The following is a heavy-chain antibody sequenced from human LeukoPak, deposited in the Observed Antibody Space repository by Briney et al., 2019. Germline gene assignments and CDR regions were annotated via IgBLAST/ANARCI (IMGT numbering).Heavy chain of an antibody. CDR3: ARVGYSSGWYFDY. CDR1: GFTFSHYA. J-gene: IGHJ4*02. D-gene: IGHD6-19*01. CDR2: ISDSGAGS. V-gene: IGHV3-23*01. Sequence: PGGSLRLSCAASGFTFSHYAMSWVRQAPGKGLEWVSAISDSGAGSNYADSVKGRFTISRDNAQKSLYLQMNSLRAEDTAVYYCARVGYSSGWYFDYWGQGTLVTVSS.